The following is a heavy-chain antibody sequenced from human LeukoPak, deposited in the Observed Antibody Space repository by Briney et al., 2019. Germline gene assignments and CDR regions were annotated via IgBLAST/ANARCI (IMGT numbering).Heavy chain of an antibody. CDR1: GYTFTGYY. Sequence: GASVKVSCKASGYTFTGYYMHWVRQAPGQGLEWMGWINPNSGGTNYARKFQGRVTMTRDTSISTAYMELSRLRSDDTAVYYCARGNSYVAFDYWGQGTLVTVSS. D-gene: IGHD5-18*01. J-gene: IGHJ4*02. V-gene: IGHV1-2*02. CDR3: ARGNSYVAFDY. CDR2: INPNSGGT.